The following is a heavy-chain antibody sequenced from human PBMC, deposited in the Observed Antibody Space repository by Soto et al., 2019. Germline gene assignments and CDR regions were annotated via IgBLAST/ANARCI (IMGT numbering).Heavy chain of an antibody. CDR2: IRSKANSYAT. CDR3: TRGKGIAADY. CDR1: GFTFSGSA. V-gene: IGHV3-73*02. D-gene: IGHD6-13*01. J-gene: IGHJ4*02. Sequence: EVQLVESGGGLVQPGGSLKLSCAASGFTFSGSAMHWVRQASGKGLEWVGRIRSKANSYATAYAASVKGRFTISRDDSENTAYLQMNSLKTEDTAVYYCTRGKGIAADYWGQGTLVTVSS.